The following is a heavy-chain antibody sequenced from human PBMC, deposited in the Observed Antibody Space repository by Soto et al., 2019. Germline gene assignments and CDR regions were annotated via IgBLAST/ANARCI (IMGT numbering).Heavy chain of an antibody. CDR1: GASISDNY. Sequence: QVQLQESGPGLVKPSETLSLTCTLSGASISDNYWSWIRQPPGKGLEWIGYIFYSGSTNYNPSLESRVTISIDTPKNQFSLGLNSVTAADTAVYYWARIDPPLMLAWFDPWGQGTLVTVSS. J-gene: IGHJ5*02. CDR3: ARIDPPLMLAWFDP. V-gene: IGHV4-59*01. CDR2: IFYSGST. D-gene: IGHD2-8*01.